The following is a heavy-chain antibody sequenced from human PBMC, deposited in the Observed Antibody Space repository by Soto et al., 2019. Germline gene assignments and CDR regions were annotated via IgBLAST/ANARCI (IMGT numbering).Heavy chain of an antibody. CDR1: GFTFGDYA. D-gene: IGHD6-19*01. V-gene: IGHV3-49*04. J-gene: IGHJ4*01. CDR3: TRNVIAVV. CDR2: IRTKADGVTT. Sequence: GGSLRLSCAASGFTFGDYAMSWVRQAPGKGLEWVGFIRTKADGVTTEYSAPVKGRFTISRDDYKSIAYLQMNSLKTEDTAVYHCTRNVIAVVWGQGTLVTVSS.